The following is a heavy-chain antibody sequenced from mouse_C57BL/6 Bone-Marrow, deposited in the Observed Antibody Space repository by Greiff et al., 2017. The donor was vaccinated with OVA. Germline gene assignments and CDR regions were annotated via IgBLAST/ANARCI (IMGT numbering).Heavy chain of an antibody. Sequence: EVKVVESGGGLVQSGRSLRLSCAPSGFTFSDFYMEWVRQAPGKGLEWIAASRNKANDYTTEYSASVKGRFIVSRETSQSILYLQMNALRAEDTAIYYCARDDQSSSYAMDYWGQGTSVTVSS. CDR2: SRNKANDYTT. V-gene: IGHV7-1*01. CDR1: GFTFSDFY. D-gene: IGHD1-1*01. J-gene: IGHJ4*01. CDR3: ARDDQSSSYAMDY.